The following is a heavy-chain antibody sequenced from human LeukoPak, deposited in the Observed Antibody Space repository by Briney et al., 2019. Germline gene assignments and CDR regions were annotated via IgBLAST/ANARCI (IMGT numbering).Heavy chain of an antibody. CDR2: IHYDGSTK. CDR3: AKRYGSSGWYYFDY. D-gene: IGHD6-19*01. V-gene: IGHV3-30*02. Sequence: GGSLRLSCAASGFTFSSSGMHWVRQAPGKGLEWVAFIHYDGSTKYYTDSVKGRFTISGDNSKNTLYLQMNSLRAEDTALYYCAKRYGSSGWYYFDYWGQGSLVTVSS. CDR1: GFTFSSSG. J-gene: IGHJ4*02.